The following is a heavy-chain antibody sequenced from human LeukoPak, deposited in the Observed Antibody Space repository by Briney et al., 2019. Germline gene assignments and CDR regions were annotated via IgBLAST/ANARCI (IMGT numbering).Heavy chain of an antibody. D-gene: IGHD3-16*02. CDR1: GFTFSSYG. Sequence: GGSLRLSCAASGFTFSSYGMHWVRQAPGKGLEWVAVIWYDGSNKYYADSVKGRFTISRDNSKNTLYLQMNSLRAEDTAVYYCARTRDDYVWGSYRYPDYWGQGTLVTVSS. V-gene: IGHV3-33*01. CDR2: IWYDGSNK. CDR3: ARTRDDYVWGSYRYPDY. J-gene: IGHJ4*02.